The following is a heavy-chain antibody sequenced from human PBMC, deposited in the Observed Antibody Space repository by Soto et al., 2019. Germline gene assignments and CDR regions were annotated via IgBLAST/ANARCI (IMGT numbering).Heavy chain of an antibody. CDR2: MSSDGSTK. CDR3: AKKLAGTYYTGMDV. CDR1: GFAFSTFG. V-gene: IGHV3-30*18. J-gene: IGHJ6*02. Sequence: GSLRLSCAASGFAFSTFGMHWVRQAPGKGLEWVATMSSDGSTKHYADSVKGRFTISRDNSKNTLYLQMSSLRAEDTAVYYCAKKLAGTYYTGMDVWGQGTTVTVSS.